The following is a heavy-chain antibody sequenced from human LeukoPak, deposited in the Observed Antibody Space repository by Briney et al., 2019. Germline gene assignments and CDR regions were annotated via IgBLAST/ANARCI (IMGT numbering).Heavy chain of an antibody. CDR1: GGSFSGYY. Sequence: SETLSLTCAVYGGSFSGYYWSWIRQPPGKGLEWIGEINHSGSTNYNPSLKSRVTISVDTSKNQFSLKLSSVTAADTAVYYCARGRNSFSIFGVVLNWFDPWGQGTLVTVSS. J-gene: IGHJ5*02. CDR2: INHSGST. V-gene: IGHV4-34*01. CDR3: ARGRNSFSIFGVVLNWFDP. D-gene: IGHD3-3*01.